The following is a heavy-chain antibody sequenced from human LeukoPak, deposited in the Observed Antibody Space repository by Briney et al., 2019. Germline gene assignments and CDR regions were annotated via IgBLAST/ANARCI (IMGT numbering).Heavy chain of an antibody. J-gene: IGHJ4*02. Sequence: SETLSLTCTVSGGSISSYYWSWIRQPPGKGLEWIGYIYYSGSTSYNPSLKSRVTISVETSKNQFSLKLSSVTAADTAVYYCVRRGSGSYFLFDYWGQGTLVTVSS. CDR3: VRRGSGSYFLFDY. D-gene: IGHD3-10*01. CDR2: IYYSGST. CDR1: GGSISSYY. V-gene: IGHV4-59*01.